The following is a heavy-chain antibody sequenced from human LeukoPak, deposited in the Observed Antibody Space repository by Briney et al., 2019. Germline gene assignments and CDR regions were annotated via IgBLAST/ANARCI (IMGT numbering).Heavy chain of an antibody. CDR3: AREGSMTARPFVSIDY. CDR2: IHASGST. V-gene: IGHV4-4*07. Sequence: SETLSLTCTVSGGSISSYYWSWIRQPAGKGLEWIGRIHASGSTDCNPSLESRVTMSVDTSKSQFSLRLSSVTAADTAVYYCAREGSMTARPFVSIDYWGQGTLVTVSS. D-gene: IGHD6-6*01. J-gene: IGHJ4*02. CDR1: GGSISSYY.